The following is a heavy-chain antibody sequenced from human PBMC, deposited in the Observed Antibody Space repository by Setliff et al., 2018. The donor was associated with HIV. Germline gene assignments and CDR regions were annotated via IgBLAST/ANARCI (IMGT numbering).Heavy chain of an antibody. V-gene: IGHV4-61*02. J-gene: IGHJ6*02. CDR2: IYTSGST. CDR1: GYSISSGSYY. Sequence: SETLSLTCAVSGYSISSGSYYWSWIRQPAGKGLEWIGRIYTSGSTNYNPSLKSRVTISVDTSKNQFSLKLSSVTAADTAVYYCARDRELARHYYYGMDVWGQGTTVTVSS. CDR3: ARDRELARHYYYGMDV. D-gene: IGHD6-6*01.